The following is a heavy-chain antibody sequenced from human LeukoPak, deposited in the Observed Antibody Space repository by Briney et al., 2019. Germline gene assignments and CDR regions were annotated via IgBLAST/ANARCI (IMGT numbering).Heavy chain of an antibody. CDR1: GFTFSSYA. J-gene: IGHJ4*02. Sequence: PGGSLRLSCAASGFTFSSYATHWVRQAPGKGLEWVAVISYDGSNKYYADSVKGRFTISRDNSKNTLYLQMNSLRAEDTAVYYCARDRDRGSYDYVWGSYLPDYWGQGTLVTVSS. CDR3: ARDRDRGSYDYVWGSYLPDY. V-gene: IGHV3-30-3*01. CDR2: ISYDGSNK. D-gene: IGHD3-16*02.